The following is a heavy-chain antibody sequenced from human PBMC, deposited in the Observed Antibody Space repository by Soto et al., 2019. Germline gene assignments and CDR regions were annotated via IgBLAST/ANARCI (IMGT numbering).Heavy chain of an antibody. CDR3: ARELRAWPPGRLDY. CDR2: IYNSGST. Sequence: QVQLQESGPGLAKPSQTLSLTRTVSGGPISSGGYYWNWIRQHPGEGLEWIGYIYNSGSTDYNPSLKSRVTISVDTSKNQFSLKLSSVTAADTAVYYCARELRAWPPGRLDYWGQGALVTVSS. V-gene: IGHV4-31*03. J-gene: IGHJ4*02. CDR1: GGPISSGGYY. D-gene: IGHD6-6*01.